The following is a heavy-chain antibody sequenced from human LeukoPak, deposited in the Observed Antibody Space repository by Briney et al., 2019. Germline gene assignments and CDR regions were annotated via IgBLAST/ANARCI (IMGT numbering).Heavy chain of an antibody. D-gene: IGHD3-22*01. J-gene: IGHJ5*02. V-gene: IGHV4-59*01. Sequence: SETLSLTCTVSGGSITSYYWSWIRQPPGKGLEWIGYIYYTGSTSYNPSLKSRVTISVDTSKSQFSLKLSSVTAADTAVYYCARARSYEFDSRGYYLWGQGTLVTVSS. CDR1: GGSITSYY. CDR2: IYYTGST. CDR3: ARARSYEFDSRGYYL.